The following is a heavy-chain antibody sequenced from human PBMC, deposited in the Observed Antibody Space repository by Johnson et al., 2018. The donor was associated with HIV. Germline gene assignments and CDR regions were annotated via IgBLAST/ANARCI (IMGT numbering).Heavy chain of an antibody. CDR3: AKERQLVRAFDI. Sequence: QMQLVESGGGVVQPGRSLRLSCAASGFTFSSYAMHWVRQAPGKGLEWVSVIYSGGSTYYADSVKGRFTISRDNSKNTLYLQMNSLRAVDTAVYYCAKERQLVRAFDIWGQGTMVTVSS. CDR2: IYSGGST. V-gene: IGHV3-NL1*01. J-gene: IGHJ3*02. CDR1: GFTFSSYA. D-gene: IGHD6-6*01.